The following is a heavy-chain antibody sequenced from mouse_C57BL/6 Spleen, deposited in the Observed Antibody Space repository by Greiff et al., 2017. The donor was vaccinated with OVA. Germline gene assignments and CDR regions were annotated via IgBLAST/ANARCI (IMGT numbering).Heavy chain of an antibody. D-gene: IGHD1-1*01. Sequence: VQLVESGAELARPGASVKLSCKASGYTFTSYGISWVKQRTGQGLEWIGEIYPRSGNTYYNEKFKGKATLTADKSSSTAYMELRSLTSEDSAVYFCARRTTVVEDAMDYWGQGTSVTVSS. CDR1: GYTFTSYG. J-gene: IGHJ4*01. CDR2: IYPRSGNT. CDR3: ARRTTVVEDAMDY. V-gene: IGHV1-81*01.